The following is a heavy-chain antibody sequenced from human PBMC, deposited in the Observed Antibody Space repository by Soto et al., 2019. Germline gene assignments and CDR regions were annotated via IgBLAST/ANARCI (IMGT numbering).Heavy chain of an antibody. V-gene: IGHV3-7*01. D-gene: IGHD6-6*01. CDR2: IKQDGSEK. Sequence: GSLRLSCAASGFTFSSYWMSWVRQAPGKGLEWVANIKQDGSEKYYVDSVKGRFTISRDNAKNSLYLQMNSLRAEDTAVYYCARDHSSSRRFYYYYYYMDVWGKGTTVTVSS. CDR1: GFTFSSYW. J-gene: IGHJ6*03. CDR3: ARDHSSSRRFYYYYYYMDV.